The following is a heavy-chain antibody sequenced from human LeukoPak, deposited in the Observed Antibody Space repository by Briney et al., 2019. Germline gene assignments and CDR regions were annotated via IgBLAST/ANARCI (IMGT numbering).Heavy chain of an antibody. CDR3: AKDRVVSREPAAFDI. Sequence: PGGSLRLSCTASGFTFTSYGIHWVRQAPGKGLEWVAFIRSNGIHIYYADSVKGRFTISRDNSKNTLYLQMNSLRAEDTAVYYCAKDRVVSREPAAFDIWGQGTMVTVSS. CDR2: IRSNGIHI. J-gene: IGHJ3*02. D-gene: IGHD2-15*01. V-gene: IGHV3-30*02. CDR1: GFTFTSYG.